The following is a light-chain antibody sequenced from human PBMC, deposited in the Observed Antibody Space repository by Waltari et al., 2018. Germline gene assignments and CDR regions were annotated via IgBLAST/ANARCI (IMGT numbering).Light chain of an antibody. J-gene: IGKJ1*01. Sequence: DIQMTQSPSSLSASVGDTVTVTCRARQNIMTYLNWYQQKTAKAPKLLIYGASTLQRGVPSRFRGSASGTEFTLTVTNLQPDDFATYFCQQSFSSPWTFGQGTTVNI. CDR2: GAS. V-gene: IGKV1-39*01. CDR3: QQSFSSPWT. CDR1: QNIMTY.